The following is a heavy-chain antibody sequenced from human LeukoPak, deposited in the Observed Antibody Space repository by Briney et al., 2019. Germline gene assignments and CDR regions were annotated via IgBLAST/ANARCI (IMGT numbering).Heavy chain of an antibody. V-gene: IGHV1-18*04. Sequence: ASVKVSCKASGYTFTSYGISWVRQAPGQGLEWMGWISAYNGNTNYAQKLQGRVTMTTDTSTSTAYMELRSLRSDDTAVNYCARLIAAAGTGWFDPWGQGTLVTVSS. CDR3: ARLIAAAGTGWFDP. CDR1: GYTFTSYG. D-gene: IGHD6-13*01. J-gene: IGHJ5*02. CDR2: ISAYNGNT.